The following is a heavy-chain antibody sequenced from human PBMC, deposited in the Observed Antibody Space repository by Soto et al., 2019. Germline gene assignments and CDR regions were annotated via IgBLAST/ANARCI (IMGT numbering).Heavy chain of an antibody. CDR2: ISHDGSNK. CDR3: AKDKVPSEEWLSLDY. V-gene: IGHV3-30*18. Sequence: GGSLRLSCAASGFTFSSYGMHWVRQAPGKGLEWVAVISHDGSNKYYADSVKGRFTISRDNSKNTLYLQMNSLRAEDTAVYYCAKDKVPSEEWLSLDYWGQGTLVTAPQ. D-gene: IGHD3-3*01. CDR1: GFTFSSYG. J-gene: IGHJ4*02.